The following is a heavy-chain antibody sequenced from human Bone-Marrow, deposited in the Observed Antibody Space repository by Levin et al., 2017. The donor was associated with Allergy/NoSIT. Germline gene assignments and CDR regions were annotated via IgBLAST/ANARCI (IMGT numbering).Heavy chain of an antibody. CDR1: GFSFSDHY. J-gene: IGHJ6*02. D-gene: IGHD3-22*01. CDR2: ISDRGTIR. CDR3: AGDAARKYQWLEEDYYYYGMDV. Sequence: GESLKISCAASGFSFSDHYMSWIRQAPGKGLEWISYISDRGTIRYYADSVRGRFTISRDNAKNSLHLQMNSLRAEDTAVYYCAGDAARKYQWLEEDYYYYGMDVWGQGTTVTVSS. V-gene: IGHV3-11*01.